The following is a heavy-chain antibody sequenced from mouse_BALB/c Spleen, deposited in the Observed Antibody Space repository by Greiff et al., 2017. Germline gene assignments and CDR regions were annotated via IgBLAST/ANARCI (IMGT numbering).Heavy chain of an antibody. CDR1: GFSLTSYG. J-gene: IGHJ4*01. V-gene: IGHV2-6-2*01. CDR2: IWSDGST. D-gene: IGHD2-4*01. CDR3: ARQPYYDYDRDYAMDY. Sequence: VKLMESGPDLVAPSQSLSITCTVSGFSLTSYGVHWVRQPPGKGLEWLVVIWSDGSTTYNSALKSRLSISKDNSKSQVFLKMNSLQTDDTAMYYCARQPYYDYDRDYAMDYWGQGTSVTVSS.